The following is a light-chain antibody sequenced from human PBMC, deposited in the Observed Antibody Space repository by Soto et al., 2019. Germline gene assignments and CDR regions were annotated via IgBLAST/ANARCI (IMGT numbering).Light chain of an antibody. Sequence: DIQITQSPSSVSASLVDRVAITCLASQGISSWLAWYQQKPGKAAKRLIYAASSLQSGVPSRFSGSGSGTDVTLTISSRQPEDLATYYCQQPNNFSPAFGQGTNVDIK. J-gene: IGKJ1*01. CDR3: QQPNNFSPA. CDR1: QGISSW. V-gene: IGKV1-12*01. CDR2: AAS.